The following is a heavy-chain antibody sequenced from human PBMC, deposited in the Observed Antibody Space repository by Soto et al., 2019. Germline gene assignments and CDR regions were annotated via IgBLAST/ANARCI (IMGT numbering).Heavy chain of an antibody. Sequence: QVQLVQSGAEVKKPGASVKVSCKASGYTFTDYYMHWVRQAPGQGFEWMGWINPNSGGANYGQRFQGRVTMTRDTSIGTAYMELTRLRHDDTAVYYCAGVKERAFVSLPYDSGMDVWGQGTTVTVSS. CDR1: GYTFTDYY. D-gene: IGHD1-26*01. CDR3: AGVKERAFVSLPYDSGMDV. V-gene: IGHV1-2*02. CDR2: INPNSGGA. J-gene: IGHJ6*02.